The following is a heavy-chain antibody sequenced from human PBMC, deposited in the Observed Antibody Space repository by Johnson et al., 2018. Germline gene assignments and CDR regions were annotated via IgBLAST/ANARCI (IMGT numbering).Heavy chain of an antibody. CDR1: GFTFIEDY. J-gene: IGHJ5*02. CDR3: ARHSRRPES. V-gene: IGHV3-11*06. CDR2: ISPSSGDV. D-gene: IGHD1-14*01. Sequence: QVQLVQSGGGLVKPGGSLRLSCAASGFTFIEDYMTWIRQTPGKGLECISYISPSSGDVKYADSVRGRFTVSRDNTKNSIFLHMNSLRAEDTAVYYCARHSRRPESWGPGTLVIVSS.